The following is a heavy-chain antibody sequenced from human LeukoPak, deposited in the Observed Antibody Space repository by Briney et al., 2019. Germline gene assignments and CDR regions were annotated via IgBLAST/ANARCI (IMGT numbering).Heavy chain of an antibody. V-gene: IGHV4-39*07. Sequence: SETLSLTCTVSGGSISSSSYYWGWIRQPPGKGLDWIGSIYYSGSTYYNPSLKCRVTISVDTSKNQLSLKLSSVTAADTAVYYCARDQGMITFGGVIVIRAHWFDPWGQGTLVTVSS. D-gene: IGHD3-16*02. J-gene: IGHJ5*02. CDR1: GGSISSSSYY. CDR2: IYYSGST. CDR3: ARDQGMITFGGVIVIRAHWFDP.